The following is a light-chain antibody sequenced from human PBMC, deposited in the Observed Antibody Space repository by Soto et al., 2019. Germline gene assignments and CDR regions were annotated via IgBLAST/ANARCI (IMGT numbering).Light chain of an antibody. V-gene: IGLV2-8*01. Sequence: QSVLTQSPSASGSPGQSVAISCTGTSSDVGGYNYVSWYQQHPGKAPKLMIYDVTKRPSGVPDRFSGSKSGNTASLTVSGLQAEDEADYYCSSYARNRDILFGGGTKLTVL. CDR1: SSDVGGYNY. CDR3: SSYARNRDIL. CDR2: DVT. J-gene: IGLJ2*01.